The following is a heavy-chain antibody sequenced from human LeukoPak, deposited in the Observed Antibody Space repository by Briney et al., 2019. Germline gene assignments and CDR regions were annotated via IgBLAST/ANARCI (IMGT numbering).Heavy chain of an antibody. J-gene: IGHJ3*02. CDR2: IYYSGST. CDR1: GGSISSGDYY. Sequence: PSETLSLTCTVSGGSISSGDYYWSWIRQPPGKGLEWIGYIYYSGSTYYNPSLKSRVTISVDTSKNQFSLKLSSVTAADTAVYYCARVLQRDYDILTGYWGFRAFDIWGQGTMVTVSS. V-gene: IGHV4-30-4*01. CDR3: ARVLQRDYDILTGYWGFRAFDI. D-gene: IGHD3-9*01.